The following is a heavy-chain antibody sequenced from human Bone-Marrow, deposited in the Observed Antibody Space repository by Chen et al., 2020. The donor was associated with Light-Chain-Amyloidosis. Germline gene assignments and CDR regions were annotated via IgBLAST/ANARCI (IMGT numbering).Heavy chain of an antibody. V-gene: IGHV5-51*01. J-gene: IGHJ4*02. CDR1: GYTFPNYW. D-gene: IGHD5-12*01. CDR3: ARRRDGYNFDY. CDR2: IYPDDSDA. Sequence: EVQREQPGPEAKKPGESPKISCKGSGYTFPNYWIGWVRQMPGKGLEWMGVIYPDDSDARYSPSFEGQVTISTDKSIAAAYRQWRSLNASNTAMYYCARRRDGYNFDYWGQGTLVTVSS.